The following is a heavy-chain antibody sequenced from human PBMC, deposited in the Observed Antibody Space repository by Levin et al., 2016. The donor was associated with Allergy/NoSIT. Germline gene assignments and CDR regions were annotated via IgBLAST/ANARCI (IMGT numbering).Heavy chain of an antibody. V-gene: IGHV1-2*02. Sequence: ASVKVSCKASGYTFIGYYIHWVRRVPGQGLQWMGWMNPDSGGTNYAQNFEDRVTMTRDTSINTAYMELSSLTSGDTAVYFCARAEASSMYYFDNWGQGTPLTVSS. CDR2: MNPDSGGT. D-gene: IGHD2/OR15-2a*01. J-gene: IGHJ4*02. CDR1: GYTFIGYY. CDR3: ARAEASSMYYFDN.